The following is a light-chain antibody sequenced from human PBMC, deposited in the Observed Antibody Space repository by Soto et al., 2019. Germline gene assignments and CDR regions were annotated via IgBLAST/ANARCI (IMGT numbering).Light chain of an antibody. V-gene: IGKV3-11*01. CDR2: DAS. CDR1: QSVSSY. J-gene: IGKJ5*01. CDR3: QHRSSWPIT. Sequence: EIVLTQSPATLSLSPGERATLSCRASQSVSSYLAWYQQKPGQAPRLLIYDASSRATGIPARFSGSGSGTDFTLTISSLEPEDFAVYYCQHRSSWPITFGQGARLEIK.